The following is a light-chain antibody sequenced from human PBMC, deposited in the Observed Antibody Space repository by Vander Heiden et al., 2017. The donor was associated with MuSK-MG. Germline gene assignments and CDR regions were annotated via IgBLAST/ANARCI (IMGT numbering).Light chain of an antibody. CDR1: QSILYTTNNKNY. CDR3: QKYYSPNFT. CDR2: MTS. J-gene: IGKJ3*01. V-gene: IGKV4-1*01. Sequence: DIVMTKSPVYLGVSLEAMATISCMSSQSILYTTNNKNYPAWYQQNPGQPPKLLINMTSTRKSRVPDRYSGSESGTDFTLPINNLQTDDLTVYASQKYYSPNFTIGPGTTV.